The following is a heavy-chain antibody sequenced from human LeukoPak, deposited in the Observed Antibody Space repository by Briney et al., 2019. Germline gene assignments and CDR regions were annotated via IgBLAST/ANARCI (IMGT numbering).Heavy chain of an antibody. V-gene: IGHV4-38-2*02. J-gene: IGHJ2*01. Sequence: SEALSLTCTVSGYSIAHGFFWAWIRQPPGGGLEWIGSLYHSGTTYYNTSLKSRISTSVDTSKNQFSLKLRLVTAADTAVYYCARVEVPRDINDWYFDLWGRGTLVTVSS. CDR1: GYSIAHGFF. CDR3: ARVEVPRDINDWYFDL. D-gene: IGHD2-15*01. CDR2: LYHSGTT.